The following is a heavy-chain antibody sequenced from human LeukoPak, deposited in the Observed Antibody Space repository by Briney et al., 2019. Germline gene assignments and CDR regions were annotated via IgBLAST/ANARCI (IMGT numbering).Heavy chain of an antibody. D-gene: IGHD5/OR15-5a*01. Sequence: GGSLRLPCAASGFIFSTYTMNWVRQAPGKGLEWVSSISSSGGSTYYADSVKGRFTISRDNSKNTLYLQVNSLRAEDTAVYYCAKAAVYHDSCPDSWGQGTLVTVSS. CDR1: GFIFSTYT. CDR2: ISSSGGST. J-gene: IGHJ4*02. CDR3: AKAAVYHDSCPDS. V-gene: IGHV3-23*01.